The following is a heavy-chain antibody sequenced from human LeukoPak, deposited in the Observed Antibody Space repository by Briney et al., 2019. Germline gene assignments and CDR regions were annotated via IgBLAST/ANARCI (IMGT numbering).Heavy chain of an antibody. CDR3: ARLNSGWGFDY. CDR1: GGSFSGYY. J-gene: IGHJ4*02. V-gene: IGHV4-34*01. Sequence: PSETLSLTCAVYGGSFSGYYWSWIRQPPGKGLEWIGEINHSGSTNYNPSLKSRVTISVDTSKNQFSLKLSSVTAADTAVYYCARLNSGWGFDYWGQGTLVTVSS. D-gene: IGHD6-19*01. CDR2: INHSGST.